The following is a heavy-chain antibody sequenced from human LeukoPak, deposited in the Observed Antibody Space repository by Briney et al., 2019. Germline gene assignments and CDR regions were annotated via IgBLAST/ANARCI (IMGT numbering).Heavy chain of an antibody. D-gene: IGHD2-2*01. Sequence: GGSLRLSCAASGFTFSGVAMHWVRQASGKGLEWVGRIRSKANSYATVYAASVNGRFTISRDDSKITAYLQMNSLKTEDTAVYFCSAAGPAAFAYWGQGALVTVSS. CDR3: SAAGPAAFAY. CDR1: GFTFSGVA. V-gene: IGHV3-73*01. J-gene: IGHJ4*02. CDR2: IRSKANSYAT.